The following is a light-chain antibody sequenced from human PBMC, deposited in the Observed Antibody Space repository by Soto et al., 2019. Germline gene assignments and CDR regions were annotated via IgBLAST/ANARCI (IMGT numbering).Light chain of an antibody. Sequence: QSALTQFASVSGSPGQSITISCTGTSSDVGAYNYVSWYQRHPGKAPKLMIYDVSNRPSGVSNRFSGSKSGNTASLTISGLQAEDDADYYCSSYSTGTSLVVFGGGTKLTVL. J-gene: IGLJ2*01. CDR3: SSYSTGTSLVV. CDR2: DVS. V-gene: IGLV2-14*03. CDR1: SSDVGAYNY.